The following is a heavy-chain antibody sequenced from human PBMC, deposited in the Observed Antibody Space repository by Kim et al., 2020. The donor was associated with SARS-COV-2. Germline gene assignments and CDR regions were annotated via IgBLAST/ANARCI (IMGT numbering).Heavy chain of an antibody. D-gene: IGHD2-2*01. Sequence: SVKVSCKASGGTFSSYAISWVRQAPGQGLEWMGGIIPIFGTANYAQKFQGRVTITADESTSTSYMELSSLRSEDTAVYYCARVRRDIVVVPAAPPTDYYGMDVWGQGTTVTVSS. V-gene: IGHV1-69*13. J-gene: IGHJ6*02. CDR3: ARVRRDIVVVPAAPPTDYYGMDV. CDR2: IIPIFGTA. CDR1: GGTFSSYA.